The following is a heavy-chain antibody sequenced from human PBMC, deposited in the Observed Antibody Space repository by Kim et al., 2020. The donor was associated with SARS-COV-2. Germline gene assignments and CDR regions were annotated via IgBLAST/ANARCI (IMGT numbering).Heavy chain of an antibody. Sequence: GGSLRLSCAASGFTFSSYAMHWVRQAPGKGLEWVAVISYSGSNKYYADSVKGRFTISRDNSKNTLYLQMNSLRAEDTAVYYCARVSGVMARGVIIAYYYGMDVWGQGTTVTVSS. D-gene: IGHD3-10*01. V-gene: IGHV3-30*04. CDR1: GFTFSSYA. CDR3: ARVSGVMARGVIIAYYYGMDV. CDR2: ISYSGSNK. J-gene: IGHJ6*02.